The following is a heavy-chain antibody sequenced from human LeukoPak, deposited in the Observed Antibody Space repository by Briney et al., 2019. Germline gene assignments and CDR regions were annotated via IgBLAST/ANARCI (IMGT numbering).Heavy chain of an antibody. CDR1: GFTFSSYE. Sequence: GGSLRLSCAASGFTFSSYEMHWVRQAPGKGLEWVSYISSSGSTKYYADSVKGRFTISRDNAKNSLYLQMNSLRAEDTAVYYCARGRYYYGSGSYYDYWGQGTLVTVPS. CDR3: ARGRYYYGSGSYYDY. J-gene: IGHJ4*02. D-gene: IGHD3-10*01. CDR2: ISSSGSTK. V-gene: IGHV3-48*03.